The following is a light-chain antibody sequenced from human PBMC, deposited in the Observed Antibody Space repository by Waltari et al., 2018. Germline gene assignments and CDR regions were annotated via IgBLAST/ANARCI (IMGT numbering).Light chain of an antibody. CDR3: CSYAGRGTFV. V-gene: IGLV2-23*02. CDR2: DVD. J-gene: IGLJ1*01. CDR1: SSDVGDYNF. Sequence: QSALSQPASVSGSPGQSVTVSCTGRSSDVGDYNFVSWYRQPPGKPPELMIHDVDKRPSGVSNRFSGSKSGNTASLTISGLQAEDQADYYCCSYAGRGTFVFGTGTQVTVL.